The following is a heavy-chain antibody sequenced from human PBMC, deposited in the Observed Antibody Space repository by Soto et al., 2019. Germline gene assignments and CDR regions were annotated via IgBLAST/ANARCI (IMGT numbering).Heavy chain of an antibody. CDR3: AMALRPTGSPGYWYFDL. Sequence: QVQLQESGPGLVKPSQTLSLTCTVSGVSINTGGRFWSWVRQLPGKGLEWIGYIYYTGNTGYNPSLQSRLPISVDTSKNQFSLTLRSVTAADTALYYCAMALRPTGSPGYWYFDLWGRGTLVTVSS. CDR2: IYYTGNT. V-gene: IGHV4-31*03. J-gene: IGHJ2*01. D-gene: IGHD1-1*01. CDR1: GVSINTGGRF.